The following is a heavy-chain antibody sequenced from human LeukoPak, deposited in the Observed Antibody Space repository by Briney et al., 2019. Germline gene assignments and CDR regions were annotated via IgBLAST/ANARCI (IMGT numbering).Heavy chain of an antibody. CDR3: ASRRAYYYDSSDAFDI. CDR1: GYTFTSYG. V-gene: IGHV1-18*01. Sequence: GASVKVSCKASGYTFTSYGISWVRQAPGQGLEWMGWISAYNGNTNYAQKLQGRVTMTTDTSTSTAYMELRSLRSDDTAVYYCASRRAYYYDSSDAFDIWGQGTMVAVSS. J-gene: IGHJ3*02. D-gene: IGHD3-22*01. CDR2: ISAYNGNT.